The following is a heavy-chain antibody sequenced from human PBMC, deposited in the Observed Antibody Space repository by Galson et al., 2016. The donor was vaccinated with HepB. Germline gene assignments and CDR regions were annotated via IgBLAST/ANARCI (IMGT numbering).Heavy chain of an antibody. CDR1: GFTFSNYA. Sequence: SLRLSCAASGFTFSNYAMNWVRQAPGQGLEWVSAMSGGGGDAYYVDSVRGRFTISRDNSKNTLYLQMKSLRAEDTAVYYCAKGRPMDNFWSGYYTDFDYWGQGTLVTVSS. CDR2: MSGGGGDA. CDR3: AKGRPMDNFWSGYYTDFDY. V-gene: IGHV3-23*01. D-gene: IGHD3-3*01. J-gene: IGHJ4*02.